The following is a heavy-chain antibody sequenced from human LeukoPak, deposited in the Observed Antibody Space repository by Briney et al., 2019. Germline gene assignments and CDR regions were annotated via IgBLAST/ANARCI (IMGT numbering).Heavy chain of an antibody. CDR1: GFTFSSYA. V-gene: IGHV3-23*01. D-gene: IGHD2-15*01. J-gene: IGHJ6*02. CDR3: AIHGIGFPYYYYGMDV. Sequence: GSLRLSCAASGFTFSSYAMSWVRQAPGKGLEWVSAISGSGGSTYYADSVKGRFTISRDNSKNTLYLQMKSLRAEDTAVYYCAIHGIGFPYYYYGMDVWGQGTTVTVSS. CDR2: ISGSGGST.